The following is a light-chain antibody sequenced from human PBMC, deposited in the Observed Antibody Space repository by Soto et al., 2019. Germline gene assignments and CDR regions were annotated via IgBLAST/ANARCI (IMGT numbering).Light chain of an antibody. CDR2: WAS. CDR3: QQYYNTPYT. J-gene: IGKJ2*01. CDR1: QSVRTN. V-gene: IGKV3-15*01. Sequence: EIVMTQSPATLSVSPGERATLSCRASQSVRTNLAWYQQRPEQPPRLLIYWASTRQSGVPDRFVGSGSETDFTLTISSLQAGDEAVYHCQQYYNTPYTFGQGTKLEIK.